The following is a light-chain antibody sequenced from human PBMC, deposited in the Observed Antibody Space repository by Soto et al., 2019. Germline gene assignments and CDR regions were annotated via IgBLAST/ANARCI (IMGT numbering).Light chain of an antibody. CDR1: QGISNS. V-gene: IGKV1-9*01. Sequence: IHLTQSPSFLSASVGDRVTITCRASQGISNSLAWYQQTPGKAPNLLIYAASTLQSGFPSRFSGSGSGTDFTPTTRTLQAAHFATDDCKHLHIYPISFGQGTRVAVK. CDR3: KHLHIYPIS. J-gene: IGKJ5*01. CDR2: AAS.